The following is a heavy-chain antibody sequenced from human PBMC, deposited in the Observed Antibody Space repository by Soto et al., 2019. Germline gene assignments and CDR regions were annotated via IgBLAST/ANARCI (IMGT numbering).Heavy chain of an antibody. CDR1: GFTFTSSA. CDR3: AAAYGDYVGAFDI. D-gene: IGHD4-17*01. Sequence: GASVKVSCKASGFTFTSSAMQWVRQARGQRIEWIGWIVVGSGNTNYAQKFQERVTITRDMSTSTAYMELSSLRSEDTAVYYCAAAYGDYVGAFDIWGQGTMVTVSS. J-gene: IGHJ3*02. V-gene: IGHV1-58*02. CDR2: IVVGSGNT.